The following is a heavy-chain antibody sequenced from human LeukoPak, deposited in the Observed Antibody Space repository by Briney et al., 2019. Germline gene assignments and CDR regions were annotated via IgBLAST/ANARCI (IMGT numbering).Heavy chain of an antibody. CDR1: GGSISSGGYS. CDR2: INHSGTT. CDR3: ARPYDSGSYLYY. Sequence: SETLSLTCAVSGGSISSGGYSWSWIRQPPGKGLEWIGEINHSGTTNYNPSLKSRVTISVDTSKNQFHLKLNSLTAADTAKYFCARPYDSGSYLYYWGQGNLVTVSS. J-gene: IGHJ4*02. V-gene: IGHV4-39*06. D-gene: IGHD3-10*01.